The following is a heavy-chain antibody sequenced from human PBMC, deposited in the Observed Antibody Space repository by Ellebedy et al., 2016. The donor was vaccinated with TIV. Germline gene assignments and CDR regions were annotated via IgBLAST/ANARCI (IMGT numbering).Heavy chain of an antibody. CDR1: GFPFSSYA. CDR2: ISDSGGNT. Sequence: GESLKISXAASGFPFSSYAMSWVRQPPGKGLEWVSSISDSGGNTYYADSVRGRFTFSRDNSKNTLYLQMNSPRAEDTAVYYCAKGWLGAGAGTDFDYWGRGTLVTVSS. V-gene: IGHV3-23*01. D-gene: IGHD6-13*01. CDR3: AKGWLGAGAGTDFDY. J-gene: IGHJ4*02.